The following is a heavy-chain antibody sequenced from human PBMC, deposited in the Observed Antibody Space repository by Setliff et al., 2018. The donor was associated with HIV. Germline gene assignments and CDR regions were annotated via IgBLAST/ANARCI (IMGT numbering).Heavy chain of an antibody. CDR2: IYYDGTT. D-gene: IGHD3-10*01. J-gene: IGHJ6*03. CDR3: ARATFGSTSSGINYYMDV. CDR1: GGSVSGYF. Sequence: LSLTCTVSGGSVSGYFWSWIRQPPGRGLEWIGYIYYDGTTNSNPSLKSRVTISVTTSKNQFSLKLSSATAADTALYFCARATFGSTSSGINYYMDVWGKGTTVTVSS. V-gene: IGHV4-59*02.